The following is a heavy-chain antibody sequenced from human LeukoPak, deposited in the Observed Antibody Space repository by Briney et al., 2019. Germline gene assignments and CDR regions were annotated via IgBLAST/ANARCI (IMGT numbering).Heavy chain of an antibody. D-gene: IGHD3-22*01. V-gene: IGHV4-39*07. CDR2: INHSGST. J-gene: IGHJ5*02. CDR3: ARSGYYYVMKGFDP. CDR1: GGSISSSSYY. Sequence: SETLSLTCTVSGGSISSSSYYWGWIRQPPGKGLEWIGEINHSGSTNYNPSLKSRVTISVDTSKNQFSLKLSSVTAADTAVYYCARSGYYYVMKGFDPWGQGTLVTVSS.